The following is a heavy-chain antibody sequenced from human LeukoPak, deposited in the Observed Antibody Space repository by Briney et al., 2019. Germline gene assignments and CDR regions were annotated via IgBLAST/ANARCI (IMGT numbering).Heavy chain of an antibody. CDR3: ARGSTAVTPVDY. J-gene: IGHJ4*02. D-gene: IGHD4-23*01. V-gene: IGHV1-69*04. CDR2: IIPILGIA. CDR1: GGTFSSYA. Sequence: SVKVSCKASGGTFSSYAISWVRQAPGQGLEWMGRIIPILGIANYAQKFQGRVTITADKSTSTAYMELSSLRSEDTAVYYCARGSTAVTPVDYWGQGTLVTVSS.